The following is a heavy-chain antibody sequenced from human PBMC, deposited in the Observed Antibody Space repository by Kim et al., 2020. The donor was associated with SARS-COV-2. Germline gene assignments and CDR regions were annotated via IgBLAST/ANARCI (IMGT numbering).Heavy chain of an antibody. V-gene: IGHV3-23*01. D-gene: IGHD6-13*01. Sequence: AGSVQGRFTISRDNSKNTLHLQMNSLSAGDTAVYYCAKRKYCSSPRHDMDVWGQGTTVTVSS. CDR3: AKRKYCSSPRHDMDV. J-gene: IGHJ6*02.